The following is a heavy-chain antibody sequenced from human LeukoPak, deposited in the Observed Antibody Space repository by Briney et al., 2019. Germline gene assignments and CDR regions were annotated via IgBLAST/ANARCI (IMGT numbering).Heavy chain of an antibody. D-gene: IGHD3-22*01. CDR1: GGTFSSYA. Sequence: SVKVSFKASGGTFSSYAISWVRQAPGQGLEWMGGIIPIFGTANYAQKFQGGVTITTDESTSTAYMELSSLRSEDTAVYYCARSLFYDSSGYPVWYFDYWGQGTLVTVSS. CDR2: IIPIFGTA. CDR3: ARSLFYDSSGYPVWYFDY. V-gene: IGHV1-69*05. J-gene: IGHJ4*02.